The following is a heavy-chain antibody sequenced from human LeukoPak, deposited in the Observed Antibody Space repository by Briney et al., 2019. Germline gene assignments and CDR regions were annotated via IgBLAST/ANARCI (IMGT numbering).Heavy chain of an antibody. CDR1: GGSISSHY. CDR3: ARSRIQLRFDP. Sequence: SETLSLTCTVSGGSISSHYWSWVRQSPGKGLEWIGYIYYSGSTNYNPSLKSRFTISVNTSKNQSSPKLSSVTAADTAVYYCARSRIQLRFDPWGQGTLVTVSS. CDR2: IYYSGST. J-gene: IGHJ5*02. D-gene: IGHD5-18*01. V-gene: IGHV4-59*11.